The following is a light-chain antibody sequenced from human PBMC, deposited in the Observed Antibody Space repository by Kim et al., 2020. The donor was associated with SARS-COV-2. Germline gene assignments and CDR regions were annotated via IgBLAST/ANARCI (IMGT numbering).Light chain of an antibody. CDR3: QAWDDTSAV. CDR2: QTA. J-gene: IGLJ3*02. CDR1: KLGTKF. Sequence: SYELTQPPSVSLSPGQTASIACSGDKLGTKFVHWYQQKSGQSPALVIYQTARRPSGTPERFSGSLSGNTATLTIRGTQAMDEADYFCQAWDDTSAVFVGGTKLTVL. V-gene: IGLV3-1*01.